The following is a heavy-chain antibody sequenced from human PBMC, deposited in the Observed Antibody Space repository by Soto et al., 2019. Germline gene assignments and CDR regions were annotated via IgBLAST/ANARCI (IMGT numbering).Heavy chain of an antibody. CDR3: ARVRGYSYADYYYGMDV. Sequence: PGGSLRLSCAASGFTFSSYWKHWVRQAPGKGLVWVSRINTDGSSTNYADSVKGRFTISRDNAKNTLHLQMNSLRADDTAVYYCARVRGYSYADYYYGMDVWGQGTTVTVSS. J-gene: IGHJ6*02. V-gene: IGHV3-74*01. CDR1: GFTFSSYW. D-gene: IGHD5-18*01. CDR2: INTDGSST.